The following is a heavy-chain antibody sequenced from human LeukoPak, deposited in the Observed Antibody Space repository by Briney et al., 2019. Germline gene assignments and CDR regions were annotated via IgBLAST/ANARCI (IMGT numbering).Heavy chain of an antibody. CDR2: INPSGGST. CDR1: GYTLSNYY. Sequence: VASVKVSCKASGYTLSNYYIHWVRQAPGQGLEWMGIINPSGGSTSYAQKFQGRVTMTRDMSTSTVYMELSSLRSEDTAVYYCARDTRIRPSYGYLGQVRLDYWGQGTLVTVSS. D-gene: IGHD5-18*01. CDR3: ARDTRIRPSYGYLGQVRLDY. V-gene: IGHV1-46*01. J-gene: IGHJ4*02.